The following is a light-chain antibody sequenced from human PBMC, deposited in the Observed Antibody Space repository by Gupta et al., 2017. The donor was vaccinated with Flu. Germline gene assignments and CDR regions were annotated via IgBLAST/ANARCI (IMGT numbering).Light chain of an antibody. V-gene: IGKV1-39*01. J-gene: IGKJ1*01. CDR1: QSISSY. CDR3: QQSDSTPWT. CDR2: AAS. Sequence: DIQMTQSPSSLSASVGDRVTITCRASQSISSYLNWYQQKPGKAPMLLIYAASSLQSGVPSRFSGSGSGTDFTLTISSLQPEDFATYYCQQSDSTPWTFGQGTKVEIK.